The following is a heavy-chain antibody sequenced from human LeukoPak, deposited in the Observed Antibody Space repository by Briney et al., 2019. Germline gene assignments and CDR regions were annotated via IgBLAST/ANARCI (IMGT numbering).Heavy chain of an antibody. D-gene: IGHD4-17*01. J-gene: IGHJ5*02. CDR3: ARVYGDHGVSWFDP. V-gene: IGHV1-69*01. CDR1: GGTFSSYA. Sequence: GSSVKVSCKASGGTFSSYAISWVRQAPGQGLEWMGGIIPIFGTANYAQKFQGRVTITADESTSTAYMELSSLRSEDTAVYYCARVYGDHGVSWFDPWGQGTLVTVSS. CDR2: IIPIFGTA.